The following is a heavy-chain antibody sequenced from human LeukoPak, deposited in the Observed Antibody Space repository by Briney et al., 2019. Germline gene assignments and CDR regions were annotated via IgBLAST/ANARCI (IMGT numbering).Heavy chain of an antibody. CDR3: AKATYSGSSGGY. CDR1: GFTFSSYG. J-gene: IGHJ4*02. CDR2: ISYDGSNK. Sequence: RGSLRLSCAASGFTFSSYGMHWVRQAPGKGLEWVAVISYDGSNKYYADSVKGRFTISRDNSKNTLYLQMNSLRAEDTAVYYCAKATYSGSSGGYWGQGTLVTVSS. D-gene: IGHD1-26*01. V-gene: IGHV3-30*18.